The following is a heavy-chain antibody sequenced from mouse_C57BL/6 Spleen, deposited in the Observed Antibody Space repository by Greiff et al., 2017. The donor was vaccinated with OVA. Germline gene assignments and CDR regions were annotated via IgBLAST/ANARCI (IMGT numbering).Heavy chain of an antibody. CDR2: ISSGSSTI. V-gene: IGHV5-17*01. Sequence: EVQLVESGGGLVKPGGSLKLSCAASGFTFSDYGMHWFRQAPAKGLAWVAYISSGSSTIYYADTVKGRFTISRDNAKNTLFLQMTSLRSEDTAMYYCARLFYGSSYRNAMDYWGQGTSVTVSA. CDR3: ARLFYGSSYRNAMDY. J-gene: IGHJ4*01. CDR1: GFTFSDYG. D-gene: IGHD1-1*01.